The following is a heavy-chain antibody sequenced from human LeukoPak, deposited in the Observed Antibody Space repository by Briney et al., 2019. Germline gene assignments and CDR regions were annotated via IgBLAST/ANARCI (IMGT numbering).Heavy chain of an antibody. CDR2: IYYSGST. CDR1: GGSISSYY. J-gene: IGHJ4*02. CDR3: ARETEWLLHFDY. D-gene: IGHD3-3*01. V-gene: IGHV4-59*12. Sequence: SETLSLTCTVSGGSISSYYWSWIRQPPGKGLEWIGYIYYSGSTNYNPSLKSRVTISVDTSKNQFSLKLSSVTAADTAVYYCARETEWLLHFDYWGQGTLVTVSS.